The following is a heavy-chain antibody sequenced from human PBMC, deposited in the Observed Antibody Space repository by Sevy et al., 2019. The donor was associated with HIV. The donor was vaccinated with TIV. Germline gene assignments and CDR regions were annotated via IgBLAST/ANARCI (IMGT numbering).Heavy chain of an antibody. D-gene: IGHD6-13*01. CDR1: GFTFDDYA. J-gene: IGHJ4*02. Sequence: GGSLRLSCVASGFTFDDYAMHWVRQAPGKGLEWVSGISWKGGGIGYADSVKGRFTISRDNVKNSLYLQMNSLRAEDTALYYCAKDTSAAARRGAFDYWGQGTLVTVSS. V-gene: IGHV3-9*01. CDR2: ISWKGGGI. CDR3: AKDTSAAARRGAFDY.